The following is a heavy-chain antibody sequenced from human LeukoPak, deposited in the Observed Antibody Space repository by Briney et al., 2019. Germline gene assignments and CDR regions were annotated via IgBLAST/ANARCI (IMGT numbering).Heavy chain of an antibody. Sequence: SETLSLTCTVSGGSISSYYWSWIRQPPGKGLEWIGYIYYSGSTNYNPSLKSRVTISVDTSKNQFSLKLSSVTAADTAVYYCARSYDSRGFYYYGMDVWGQGTTVTVSS. CDR2: IYYSGST. J-gene: IGHJ6*02. CDR1: GGSISSYY. CDR3: ARSYDSRGFYYYGMDV. D-gene: IGHD3-22*01. V-gene: IGHV4-59*01.